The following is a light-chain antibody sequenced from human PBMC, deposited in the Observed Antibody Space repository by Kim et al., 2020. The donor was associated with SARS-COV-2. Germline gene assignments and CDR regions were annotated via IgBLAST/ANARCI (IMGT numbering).Light chain of an antibody. Sequence: ASVGDRVPITCRASQTINNYLNGYQQNPGKAPKLLIYLTSSLQSGVPSRFSGSGFGTDFSLTISNLQPEDFAIYYCQQSYRTPLTFGGGTKVDIK. J-gene: IGKJ4*01. CDR2: LTS. V-gene: IGKV1-39*01. CDR1: QTINNY. CDR3: QQSYRTPLT.